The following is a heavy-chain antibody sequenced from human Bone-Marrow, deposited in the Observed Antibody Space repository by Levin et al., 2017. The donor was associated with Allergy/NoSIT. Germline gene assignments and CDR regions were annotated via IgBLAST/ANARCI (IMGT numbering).Heavy chain of an antibody. CDR2: IKLDGSEK. D-gene: IGHD1-26*01. CDR3: ARVTPVELWAPFDY. V-gene: IGHV3-7*03. CDR1: GFTFSNYW. Sequence: GGSLRLSCAAPGFTFSNYWMSWVRQTPGKGLEWVAKIKLDGSEKFYVDSLKGRFTISRDNTRNSMYLQMNSLRADDTGVYYCARVTPVELWAPFDYWGQGILVTVSS. J-gene: IGHJ4*02.